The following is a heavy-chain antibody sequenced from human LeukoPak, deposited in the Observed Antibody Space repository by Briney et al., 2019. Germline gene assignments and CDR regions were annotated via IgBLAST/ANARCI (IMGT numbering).Heavy chain of an antibody. CDR2: IIPILGIA. V-gene: IGHV1-69*04. J-gene: IGHJ2*01. CDR3: ASDAQWLGACWYFDL. Sequence: GASVKVSCKASGGTFSSYAISWVRQAPGRGLEWMGRIIPILGIANYAQKFQGRVTITADKSTSTAYMELSSLRSEDTAVYYCASDAQWLGACWYFDLWGRGTLVTVSS. D-gene: IGHD6-19*01. CDR1: GGTFSSYA.